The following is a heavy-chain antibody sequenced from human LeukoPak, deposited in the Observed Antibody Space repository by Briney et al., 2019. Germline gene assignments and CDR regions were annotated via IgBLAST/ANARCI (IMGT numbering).Heavy chain of an antibody. CDR2: INPSGGST. Sequence: ASVKVSCKASGYTFTSYYMHWVRQAPGQGLEWMGRINPSGGSTSYAQKFQGRVTMTRDTSTSTVYMELSSLRSEDTAVYYCARGGSSWNDRLDPDYWGQGTLVTVSS. CDR3: ARGGSSWNDRLDPDY. J-gene: IGHJ4*02. CDR1: GYTFTSYY. D-gene: IGHD1-1*01. V-gene: IGHV1-46*01.